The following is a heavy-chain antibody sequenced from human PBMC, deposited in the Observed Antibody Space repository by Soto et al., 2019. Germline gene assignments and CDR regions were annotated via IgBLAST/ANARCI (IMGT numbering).Heavy chain of an antibody. CDR3: ARDHGYYDSSALEWFDP. CDR2: IIPIFGTA. CDR1: GGTFSSYA. J-gene: IGHJ5*02. Sequence: QVQLVQSGAEVKKPGSSVKVSCKASGGTFSSYAISWVRQAPGQGLEWMGGIIPIFGTANYAQKFQGRVTITADESTSTAYMELSSLRSEDTAVYYWARDHGYYDSSALEWFDPWGQGTLVTVSS. D-gene: IGHD3-22*01. V-gene: IGHV1-69*01.